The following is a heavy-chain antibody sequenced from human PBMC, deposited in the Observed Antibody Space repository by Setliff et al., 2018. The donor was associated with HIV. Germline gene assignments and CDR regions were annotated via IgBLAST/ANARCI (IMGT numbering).Heavy chain of an antibody. J-gene: IGHJ6*03. D-gene: IGHD7-27*01. CDR1: GGSISSGVYY. Sequence: KPSETLSLTCTVSGGSISSGVYYWSWLRLHPGKGLPWIGYIYHSGSTYYNPSLKSRFSISLDTSKNQFSLKLISVPAADTAVYYWARAPNKPYYYMDVWGKGTTVTVSS. CDR2: IYHSGST. CDR3: ARAPNKPYYYMDV. V-gene: IGHV4-31*03.